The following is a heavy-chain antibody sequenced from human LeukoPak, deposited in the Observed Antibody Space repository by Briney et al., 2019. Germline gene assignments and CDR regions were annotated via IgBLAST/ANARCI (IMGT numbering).Heavy chain of an antibody. CDR2: ISHSGST. D-gene: IGHD6-6*01. V-gene: IGHV4-34*01. CDR3: ARTSPIEYSSSSDFDY. J-gene: IGHJ4*02. Sequence: PSETLSLTCAVYDGSFSGYYWRWIRQPPGRGLEWIGEISHSGSTYYNPSLKSRVTISVDTSKNQFSLKLSSVTAADTAVYYCARTSPIEYSSSSDFDYWGQGTLVTVSS. CDR1: DGSFSGYY.